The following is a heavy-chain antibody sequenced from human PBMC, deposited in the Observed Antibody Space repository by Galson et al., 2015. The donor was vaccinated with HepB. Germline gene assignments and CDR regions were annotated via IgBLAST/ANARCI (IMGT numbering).Heavy chain of an antibody. CDR2: ISWKSGNI. CDR3: TKAHNYRSWVVASDV. CDR1: GFTFDDYA. Sequence: SLRLSCAASGFTFDDYAMHWVRQAPGKGLEWVSGISWKSGNIGYADSVRGRFSISRDSAKNSLYLQMNSVRSEDTALYFCTKAHNYRSWVVASDVWGKGTTVTVSS. J-gene: IGHJ6*04. D-gene: IGHD3-10*01. V-gene: IGHV3-9*01.